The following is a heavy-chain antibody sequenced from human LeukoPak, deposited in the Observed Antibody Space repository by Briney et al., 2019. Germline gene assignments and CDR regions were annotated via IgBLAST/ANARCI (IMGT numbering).Heavy chain of an antibody. CDR1: GFTFSSYA. Sequence: PGGSLRLSCAASGFTFSSYAMSWVRQAPGKGLEWIGYIYYSGSTNYNPSLKSRVTISVDTSKNQFSLKLSSVTAADTAVYYCARDPGAAGYDYWGQGTLVTVSS. J-gene: IGHJ4*02. V-gene: IGHV4-59*01. D-gene: IGHD6-25*01. CDR3: ARDPGAAGYDY. CDR2: IYYSGST.